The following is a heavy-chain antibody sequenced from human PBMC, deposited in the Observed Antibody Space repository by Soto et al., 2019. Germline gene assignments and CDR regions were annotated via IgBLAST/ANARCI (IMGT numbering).Heavy chain of an antibody. CDR1: GGSFSTYA. CDR2: IIPIFDSP. V-gene: IGHV1-69*06. CDR3: ARNGVAGMDY. J-gene: IGHJ4*02. Sequence: QVQLVQSGAEVKKPGSSVRVSCKASGGSFSTYAFSWVRQAPGHGLEWMGGIIPIFDSPYYAQNFQGRVTIAADRSTSTVYMELSSLTPEDTAVYYCARNGVAGMDYWGQGTLVTVSS. D-gene: IGHD3-3*01.